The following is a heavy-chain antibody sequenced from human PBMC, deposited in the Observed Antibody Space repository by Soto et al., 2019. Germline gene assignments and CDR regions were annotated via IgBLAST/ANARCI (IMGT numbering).Heavy chain of an antibody. CDR1: GYTFISYD. D-gene: IGHD5-12*01. V-gene: IGHV1-8*01. J-gene: IGHJ4*02. CDR3: AMGDGYIFDY. CDR2: MNPNTGDT. Sequence: QVQLVQSGAEVKKPGASVKVSCKASGYTFISYDINWVRRATGQGLEWMGWMNPNTGDTGYAQKFQGRVTMTRNTSINTANLELSSLRSDDTAVYFCAMGDGYIFDYWGQGTLVTVSS.